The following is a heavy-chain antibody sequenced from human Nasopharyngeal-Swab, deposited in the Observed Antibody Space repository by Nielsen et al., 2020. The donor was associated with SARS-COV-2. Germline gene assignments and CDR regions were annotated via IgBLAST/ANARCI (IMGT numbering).Heavy chain of an antibody. D-gene: IGHD6-13*01. V-gene: IGHV3-9*01. CDR3: AKDIRGLIAAAVHSDY. J-gene: IGHJ4*02. CDR1: GFTFDDYA. CDR2: ISWNSGSI. Sequence: SLKISCAASGFTFDDYAMHWVRQAPGKGLEWVSGISWNSGSIGYADSVKGRFTISRDNAKNSLYLQMNSLRAEDTALYYCAKDIRGLIAAAVHSDYWGQRTLVTVSS.